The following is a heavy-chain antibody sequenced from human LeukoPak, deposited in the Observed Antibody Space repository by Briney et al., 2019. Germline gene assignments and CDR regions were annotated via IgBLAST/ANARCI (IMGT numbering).Heavy chain of an antibody. CDR3: VTKEHGTSHFSH. V-gene: IGHV3-48*03. Sequence: GGSLRLSCAGSGFTFSNYAMNWVRQAPGKGLEWVSYISGSGSSIYYVDSVKGRFTISRDNAKNSLYLQMNSLRAEDTAVYYCVTKEHGTSHFSHWGQGILVTVSS. D-gene: IGHD3-3*02. J-gene: IGHJ4*02. CDR2: ISGSGSSI. CDR1: GFTFSNYA.